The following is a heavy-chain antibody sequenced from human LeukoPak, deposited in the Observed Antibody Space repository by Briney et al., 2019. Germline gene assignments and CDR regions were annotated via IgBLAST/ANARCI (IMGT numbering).Heavy chain of an antibody. CDR2: IWYDGNNK. D-gene: IGHD3-16*01. CDR1: GFTFSNYG. Sequence: GGSLRLSCAASGFTFSNYGMHWVRQAPGKGLEWVALIWYDGNNKYYADSVKGRFTVSRDNSKNTLYLQMSSLRAEDTAVYYCAKVVWGTAGYFFDYWGQGTLVTVS. J-gene: IGHJ4*02. V-gene: IGHV3-33*06. CDR3: AKVVWGTAGYFFDY.